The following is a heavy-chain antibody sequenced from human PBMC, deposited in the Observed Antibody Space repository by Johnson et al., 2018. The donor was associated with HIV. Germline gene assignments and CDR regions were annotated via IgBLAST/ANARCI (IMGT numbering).Heavy chain of an antibody. V-gene: IGHV3-72*01. CDR2: TRTKANSYTT. D-gene: IGHD3-10*01. Sequence: VQLVESGGGLVQPGGSLRLSCAASRFTFSDHYMDWVRQAPGKGLEWVGRTRTKANSYTTEYAASVKGRFTIPSDDSKYSLYLQMHSLKTEDTAVYYCTTDPTSILWLREVGRDAFDIWGQGTMVTVSS. CDR1: RFTFSDHY. CDR3: TTDPTSILWLREVGRDAFDI. J-gene: IGHJ3*02.